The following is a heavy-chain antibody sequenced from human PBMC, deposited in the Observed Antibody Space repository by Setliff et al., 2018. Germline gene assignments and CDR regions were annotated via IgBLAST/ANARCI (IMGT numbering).Heavy chain of an antibody. D-gene: IGHD6-25*01. Sequence: GSLRLSCAASGFTFTDAWMSWVRQAPGKGLEWVSAITGNGGSTYYADSVKGRFTISRDNSKNTLYLQMNSLRAEDTAVYYCAKHVLSSGWPNDAFDFWGQGTMVTVSS. CDR2: ITGNGGST. V-gene: IGHV3-23*01. J-gene: IGHJ3*01. CDR1: GFTFTDAW. CDR3: AKHVLSSGWPNDAFDF.